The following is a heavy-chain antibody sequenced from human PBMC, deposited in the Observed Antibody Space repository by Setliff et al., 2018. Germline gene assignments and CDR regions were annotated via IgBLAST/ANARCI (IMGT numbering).Heavy chain of an antibody. CDR2: IYYSGST. CDR3: ARDRGSGSYFLRYFDY. CDR1: GGSISSSSYY. Sequence: SETLSITCTVSGGSISSSSYYWGWSRQPPGKGLEGLGSIYYSGSTYYNPSLKSRVTISVDTSKNQFSLKLSSVTAADTAVYYCARDRGSGSYFLRYFDYWGQGTLVTVS. D-gene: IGHD1-26*01. V-gene: IGHV4-39*07. J-gene: IGHJ4*02.